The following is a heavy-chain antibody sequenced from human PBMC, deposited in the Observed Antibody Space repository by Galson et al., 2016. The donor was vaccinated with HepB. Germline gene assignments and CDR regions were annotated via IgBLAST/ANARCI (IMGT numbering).Heavy chain of an antibody. Sequence: SLRLSCAASEFTFSSYVMSWVRQAPGKGLEWVSGISGGGGNTYYADSVKGRFTISRDNDKNTLYLQLNSLRAEDTAVYYCARWGSGWSGYLEYWGQGTLGTVSS. D-gene: IGHD6-19*01. CDR2: ISGGGGNT. J-gene: IGHJ4*02. CDR3: ARWGSGWSGYLEY. V-gene: IGHV3-23*01. CDR1: EFTFSSYV.